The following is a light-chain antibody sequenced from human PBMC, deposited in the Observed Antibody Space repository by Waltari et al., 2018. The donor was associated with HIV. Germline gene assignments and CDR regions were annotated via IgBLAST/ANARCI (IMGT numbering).Light chain of an antibody. V-gene: IGLV1-47*01. Sequence: QPVLTQLPSMSGTPGQTVTISCSGSNSNIGSSSMYWYQHLPGTAPRLLIYSNNQRASGVPDRFSGSKSGTSASLTISGLRSEDEADYYCSTWDESQSFQVFGGGTKVTVL. CDR1: NSNIGSSS. CDR2: SNN. J-gene: IGLJ3*02. CDR3: STWDESQSFQV.